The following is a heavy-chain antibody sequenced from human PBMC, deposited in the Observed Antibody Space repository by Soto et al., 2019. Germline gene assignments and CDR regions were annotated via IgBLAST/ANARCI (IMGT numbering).Heavy chain of an antibody. D-gene: IGHD2-2*01. Sequence: ASVKVSCKASGYTFTGYYMHWVRQAPGQGLEWMGWINPNSGGTNYAQKFQGRVTMTRDTSISTAYMELSRLRSDDTAVYYCAISRDRYIANDYWGQGTLVTVTS. CDR3: AISRDRYIANDY. J-gene: IGHJ4*02. CDR1: GYTFTGYY. CDR2: INPNSGGT. V-gene: IGHV1-2*02.